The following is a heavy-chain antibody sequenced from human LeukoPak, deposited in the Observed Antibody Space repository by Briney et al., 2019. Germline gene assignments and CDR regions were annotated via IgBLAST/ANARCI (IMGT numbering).Heavy chain of an antibody. J-gene: IGHJ5*02. CDR3: ARFGYSHTFDP. CDR1: GFTFSSYW. Sequence: GGSLRLSCAASGFTFSSYWMSWVRQAPGKGLEWVSVIYSGGSTYYADSVKGRFTISRDNSKNTVYLQMNTVRVEDTAVYYCARFGYSHTFDPWGQGTLVTVSS. V-gene: IGHV3-66*01. D-gene: IGHD5-18*01. CDR2: IYSGGST.